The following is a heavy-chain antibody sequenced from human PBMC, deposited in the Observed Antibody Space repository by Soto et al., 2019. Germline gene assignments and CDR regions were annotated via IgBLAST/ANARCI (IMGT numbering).Heavy chain of an antibody. CDR2: IDPSDSYT. D-gene: IGHD3-3*01. Sequence: GESLKISCKGSGYSFTSYWISWVRQMPGKGLEWMGRIDPSDSYTNYSPSFQGHVTISADKSISTAYLQWSSLKASDTAMYYCARGIITIFGVAVSKDAFDIWGQGTMVTVS. J-gene: IGHJ3*02. CDR1: GYSFTSYW. V-gene: IGHV5-10-1*01. CDR3: ARGIITIFGVAVSKDAFDI.